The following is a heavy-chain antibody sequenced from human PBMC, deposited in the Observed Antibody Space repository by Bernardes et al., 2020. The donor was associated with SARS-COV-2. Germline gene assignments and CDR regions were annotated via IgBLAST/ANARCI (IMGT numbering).Heavy chain of an antibody. V-gene: IGHV4-61*01. D-gene: IGHD4-4*01. J-gene: IGHJ6*02. CDR1: GGSVSSGSYY. CDR2: IYYSGRT. CDR3: ARGAFDSNYNVANYYYGMDV. Sequence: SETLSLTCTVSGGSVSSGSYYWSWIRQPPGKGLEWIGYIYYSGRTNYNPSLKSRVTISVDTSKNQFSLKLSSVTAADTAVYYCARGAFDSNYNVANYYYGMDVWGQGTTVTVSS.